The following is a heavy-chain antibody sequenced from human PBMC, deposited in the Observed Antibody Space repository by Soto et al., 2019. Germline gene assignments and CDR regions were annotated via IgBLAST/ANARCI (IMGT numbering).Heavy chain of an antibody. CDR1: GGTFSSYA. CDR2: IIPIFGTA. V-gene: IGHV1-69*13. D-gene: IGHD4-17*01. J-gene: IGHJ6*02. Sequence: GASVKVSCKASGGTFSSYAISWVRQAPGQGLEWMGGIIPIFGTANYAQKFQGRVTITADESTSTAYMELSSLRSEDTAVYYCARDFTTVTSYYYYYGMDVWGQGTTVTVSS. CDR3: ARDFTTVTSYYYYYGMDV.